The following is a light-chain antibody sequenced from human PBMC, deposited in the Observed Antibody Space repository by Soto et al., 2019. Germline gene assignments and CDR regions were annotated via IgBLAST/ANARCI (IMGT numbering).Light chain of an antibody. CDR3: QRYNVWPLT. Sequence: EIVMTQSPATLSVSPGERATLSCRASQSVSSNLAWYQQKPGQTPKLLIYVASTRATGIPARFSGSGSGIEVPITISSLQSEDFAVYYCQRYNVWPLTFGRGTQVQFK. J-gene: IGKJ4*01. CDR1: QSVSSN. V-gene: IGKV3-15*01. CDR2: VAS.